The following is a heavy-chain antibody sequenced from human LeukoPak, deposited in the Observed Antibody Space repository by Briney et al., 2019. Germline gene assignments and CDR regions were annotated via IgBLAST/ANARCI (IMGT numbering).Heavy chain of an antibody. V-gene: IGHV1-2*02. CDR2: INPNSGGT. Sequence: ASVKVPCKASGYTFTGYYMHWVRQAPGQGLEWMGWINPNSGGTNYAQKFQGRVTMTRDTSISTAYMELSRLRSDDTAVYYCASSGYSSGWSNFDYWGQGTLVTVSS. CDR3: ASSGYSSGWSNFDY. CDR1: GYTFTGYY. D-gene: IGHD6-19*01. J-gene: IGHJ4*02.